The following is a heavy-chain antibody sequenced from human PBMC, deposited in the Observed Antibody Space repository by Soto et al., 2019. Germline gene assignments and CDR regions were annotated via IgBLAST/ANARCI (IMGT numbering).Heavy chain of an antibody. D-gene: IGHD1-26*01. J-gene: IGHJ4*02. CDR3: AKRRGVGLTRSSFDY. CDR1: GYTFNRHY. Sequence: QVQLVQSGAEVRKPGASVKVSCKASGYTFNRHYIQWVRQAPGQGLEWMGMIDPSGGDTNYAKKFQCRVTLTSDTSTSTVYMELSSLRSEDTAVYYCAKRRGVGLTRSSFDYWGPGTLVIVSS. CDR2: IDPSGGDT. V-gene: IGHV1-46*02.